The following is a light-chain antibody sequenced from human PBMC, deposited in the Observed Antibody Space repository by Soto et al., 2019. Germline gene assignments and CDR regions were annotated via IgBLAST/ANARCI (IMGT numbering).Light chain of an antibody. J-gene: IGKJ1*01. CDR1: QDISRW. Sequence: DIQMTQSPSSVSASVGDRVIITCRASQDISRWLAWYQQKPGRAPQLLIYATSNLQSGVPSRFSGSGSGTDFTLTISNLHPEDFATYYCQKANTFPHTLGEGTRVEIK. CDR2: ATS. V-gene: IGKV1-12*01. CDR3: QKANTFPHT.